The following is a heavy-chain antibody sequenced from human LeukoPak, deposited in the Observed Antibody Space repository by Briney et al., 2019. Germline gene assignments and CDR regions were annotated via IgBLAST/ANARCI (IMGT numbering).Heavy chain of an antibody. CDR2: ISGGGGST. CDR1: GFTFSDYA. CDR3: SRGDDFSGDN. V-gene: IGHV3-23*01. J-gene: IGHJ4*02. Sequence: GGSLRLSCAASGFTFSDYAMGWVRQAPGKGLEWVSAISGGGGSTYYADSVKGRFTISRDNAKNFLYLQMNSLRAEDTALYYCSRGDDFSGDNWGQGTLVTVSS. D-gene: IGHD3-10*01.